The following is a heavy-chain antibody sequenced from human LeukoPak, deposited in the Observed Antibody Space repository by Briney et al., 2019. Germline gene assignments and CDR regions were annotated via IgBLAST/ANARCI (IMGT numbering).Heavy chain of an antibody. J-gene: IGHJ4*02. V-gene: IGHV3-74*01. CDR3: ARDPGPYCGGDCYYFDY. CDR2: INNDGSGT. CDR1: GFNFSRYW. Sequence: PGGSLRLSCAASGFNFSRYWMHWVRQAPGKGLVWVSRINNDGSGTSYADSVKGRFTISRDNAKNTLCLQMNSLRAEDTAVYYCARDPGPYCGGDCYYFDYWGPGTLVTVSS. D-gene: IGHD2-21*02.